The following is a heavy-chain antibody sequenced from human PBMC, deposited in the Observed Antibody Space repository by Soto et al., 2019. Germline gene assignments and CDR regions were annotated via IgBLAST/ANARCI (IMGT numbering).Heavy chain of an antibody. Sequence: RASVKVSCKASGYTFTGYYMHWVRQAPGQGLEWMGWINPNSGGTNYAQKFQGRVTMTRDTSISTAYMELSRLRSDDTAVYYCAREGGPSYYDSSGSLDYWGQGTLVTV. D-gene: IGHD3-22*01. CDR2: INPNSGGT. J-gene: IGHJ4*02. V-gene: IGHV1-2*02. CDR1: GYTFTGYY. CDR3: AREGGPSYYDSSGSLDY.